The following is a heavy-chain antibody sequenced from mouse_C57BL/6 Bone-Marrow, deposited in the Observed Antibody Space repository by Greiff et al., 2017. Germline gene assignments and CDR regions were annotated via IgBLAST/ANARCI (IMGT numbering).Heavy chain of an antibody. V-gene: IGHV1-54*01. D-gene: IGHD2-3*01. J-gene: IGHJ1*03. CDR3: AREGYDGYWYFDV. Sequence: QVQLQQSGAELVRPGTSVKVSCKASGYAFTNYLIEWVKQRPGQGLEWIGVINPGSGGTNYNEKFKGKATLTADKSSSTAYMQLSSLTSEDSAVYFCAREGYDGYWYFDVWGTGTTVTVSS. CDR1: GYAFTNYL. CDR2: INPGSGGT.